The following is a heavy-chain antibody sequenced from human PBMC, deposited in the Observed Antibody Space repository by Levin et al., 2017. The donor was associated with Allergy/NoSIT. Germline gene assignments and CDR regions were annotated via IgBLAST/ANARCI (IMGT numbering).Heavy chain of an antibody. J-gene: IGHJ4*02. CDR1: GFTFSNYN. CDR3: VREGGWWPPYYFDY. CDR2: ISSNTRTI. V-gene: IGHV3-48*02. D-gene: IGHD2-15*01. Sequence: GGSLRLSCAASGFTFSNYNMNWVRQAPGKGLEWLSYISSNTRTIYYASSLKGRFTVSRDNAKNSLYLQMNSLSDDDTAVYYCVREGGWWPPYYFDYWGQGAPVTVSS.